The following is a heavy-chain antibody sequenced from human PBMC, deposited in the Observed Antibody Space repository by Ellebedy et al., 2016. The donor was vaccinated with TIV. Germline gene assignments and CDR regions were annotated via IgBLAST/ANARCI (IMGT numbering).Heavy chain of an antibody. CDR1: GFTFSSYG. CDR3: ARRGPTTFDY. J-gene: IGHJ4*02. V-gene: IGHV3-30*03. D-gene: IGHD5-12*01. Sequence: GESLKISCAASGFTFSSYGMHWVRQAPGKGLEWVAVISYDGSNKYYADSVKGRFTISRDNSKNTLYLQMNSLRAEDTAVYYCARRGPTTFDYWGQGTLVTVSS. CDR2: ISYDGSNK.